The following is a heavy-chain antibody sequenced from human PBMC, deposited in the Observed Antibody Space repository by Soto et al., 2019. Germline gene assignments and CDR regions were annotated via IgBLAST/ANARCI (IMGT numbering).Heavy chain of an antibody. Sequence: SETLSLTCAVSGASIRSYHWSWIRQPAGKGLEWIGRMQHTGNTNYNPSLKSRVTMSVDTSKNQIPLKMTSVTAADTAVYFCAKDVSSRRWFDPWGQGILVTVSS. V-gene: IGHV4-4*07. J-gene: IGHJ5*02. CDR1: GASIRSYH. CDR2: MQHTGNT. D-gene: IGHD3-16*01. CDR3: AKDVSSRRWFDP.